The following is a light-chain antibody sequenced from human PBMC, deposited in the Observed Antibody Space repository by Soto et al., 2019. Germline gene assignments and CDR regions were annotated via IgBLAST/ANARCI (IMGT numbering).Light chain of an antibody. V-gene: IGKV1-39*01. CDR1: QSISSY. J-gene: IGKJ2*01. Sequence: DIPMTQSPSSLSASVGDRVTITCRASQSISSYLNWYQQKPGKAPKLLIYAGSSLQSGVPSRFSGRGSGADFTLTISSLQPEDVATYYCQQTYSSPVTFGQGTKLEMK. CDR2: AGS. CDR3: QQTYSSPVT.